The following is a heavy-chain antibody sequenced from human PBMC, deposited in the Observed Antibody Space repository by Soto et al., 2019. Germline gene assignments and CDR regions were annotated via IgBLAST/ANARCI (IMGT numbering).Heavy chain of an antibody. J-gene: IGHJ3*02. Sequence: GESLKISCKGSGYSFTSYWIGWVRQMPGKGLEWMGIIYPGDSDTRYSPSFQGQVTISADKSISTAYLQWSSLKASDTALFYFASRVYDSSGYSPLDAFDIWGQGTMVTVSS. CDR2: IYPGDSDT. D-gene: IGHD3-22*01. CDR1: GYSFTSYW. CDR3: ASRVYDSSGYSPLDAFDI. V-gene: IGHV5-51*01.